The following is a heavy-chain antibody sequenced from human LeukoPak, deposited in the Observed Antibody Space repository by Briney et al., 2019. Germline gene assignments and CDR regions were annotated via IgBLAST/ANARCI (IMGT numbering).Heavy chain of an antibody. CDR1: GGSISSSNDY. V-gene: IGHV4-39*07. Sequence: SETLSLTCTVSGGSISSSNDYWGWVRQPPGKGLEWIGTIFYNGGTQYSPSLKSRVTISVDTSKNQFSLKLTSVTAADTAVYYCASQGGRYDFWSGPRGWFDPWGQGTLVTVSS. CDR2: IFYNGGT. CDR3: ASQGGRYDFWSGPRGWFDP. D-gene: IGHD3-3*01. J-gene: IGHJ5*02.